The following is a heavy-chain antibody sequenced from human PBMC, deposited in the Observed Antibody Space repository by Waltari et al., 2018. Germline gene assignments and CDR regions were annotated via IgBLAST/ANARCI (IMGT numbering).Heavy chain of an antibody. CDR3: AKAFRGYSGSYFDI. CDR1: GFSFGGFA. J-gene: IGHJ4*02. Sequence: QLLESGGGLVQPGGSLRLSCAASGFSFGGFAMHWVRQAPGEGLEGVSGRSGSGATTYYGDSGRGRFTVSRDNSRNTVDLQMNSLRAEDTAVYYCAKAFRGYSGSYFDIWGRGTLVAVS. CDR2: RSGSGATT. V-gene: IGHV3-23*02. D-gene: IGHD5-12*01.